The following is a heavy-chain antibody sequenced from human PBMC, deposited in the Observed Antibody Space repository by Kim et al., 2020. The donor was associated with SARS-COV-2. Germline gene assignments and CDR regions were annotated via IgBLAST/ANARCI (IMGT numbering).Heavy chain of an antibody. J-gene: IGHJ6*02. D-gene: IGHD3-10*01. V-gene: IGHV3-53*01. CDR1: GFTVTSAY. CDR3: ASRGTYYCGSGPYLGV. CDR2: VWTAGST. Sequence: GGSLRLSCAASGFTVTSAYMTWVRQAPGKGLEWVSVVWTAGSTSYADSVKGRFTTSRDNSKNTLYLHMSSLRAEDTAVYYCASRGTYYCGSGPYLGVWGQGTTVTVSS.